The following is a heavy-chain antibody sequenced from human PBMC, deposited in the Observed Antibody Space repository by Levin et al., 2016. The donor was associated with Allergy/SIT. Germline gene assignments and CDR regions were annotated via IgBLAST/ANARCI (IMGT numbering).Heavy chain of an antibody. J-gene: IGHJ5*02. Sequence: SETLSLSCTVSGGSISSSSYYWGWIRQPPGKGLEWIGSIYYSGSTNYNPSLKSRVTISVDTSKNQFSLKLSSVTAADTAVYYCARVEAMTTVTRWFDPWGQGTLVTVSS. CDR2: IYYSGST. CDR1: GGSISSSSYY. D-gene: IGHD4-11*01. CDR3: ARVEAMTTVTRWFDP. V-gene: IGHV4-39*07.